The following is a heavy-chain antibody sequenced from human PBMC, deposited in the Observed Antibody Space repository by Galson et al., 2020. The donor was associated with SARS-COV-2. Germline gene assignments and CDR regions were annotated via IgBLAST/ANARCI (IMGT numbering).Heavy chain of an antibody. CDR1: GFTFSNYW. Sequence: GGSLRLSCAASGFTFSNYWMHWVRQAPGKGLVWVSRINGDGRSRTYADSVKGRFTISRDSAKNTVSLQMNSLRAEDTAVYYCATQEFYYGISGYEGSDYGMDVWGQGTTVTVSS. CDR2: INGDGRSR. D-gene: IGHD3-22*01. J-gene: IGHJ6*02. V-gene: IGHV3-74*01. CDR3: ATQEFYYGISGYEGSDYGMDV.